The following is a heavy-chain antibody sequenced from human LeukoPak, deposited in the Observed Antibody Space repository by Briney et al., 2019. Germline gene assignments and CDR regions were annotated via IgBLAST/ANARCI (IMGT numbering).Heavy chain of an antibody. CDR1: GGSISSSSYY. Sequence: PSGTLSLTCTVSGGSISSSSYYWGWIRQPPGKGLEWIGSIYYSGSTYYNPSLKGRVTISVDTSKNQFSLKLSSVTAADTAVYYCARGNYGGNSWFDPWGQGTLVTVSS. V-gene: IGHV4-39*07. CDR3: ARGNYGGNSWFDP. J-gene: IGHJ5*02. CDR2: IYYSGST. D-gene: IGHD4-23*01.